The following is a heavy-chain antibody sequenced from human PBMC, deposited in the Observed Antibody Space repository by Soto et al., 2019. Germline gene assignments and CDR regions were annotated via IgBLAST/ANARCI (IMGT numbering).Heavy chain of an antibody. V-gene: IGHV4-4*07. Sequence: SETLSLTCTVSGDFISYYSWAWIRQSAGKGLEWIGRVYSTGTIFYNPSLKSRATMSVDTSKNQSSLKLTSVNAADTAVYYCARDSSDDILTGYTITTTDYGMDVWGQGTTVTVS. CDR3: ARDSSDDILTGYTITTTDYGMDV. J-gene: IGHJ6*02. CDR2: VYSTGTI. CDR1: GDFISYYS. D-gene: IGHD3-9*01.